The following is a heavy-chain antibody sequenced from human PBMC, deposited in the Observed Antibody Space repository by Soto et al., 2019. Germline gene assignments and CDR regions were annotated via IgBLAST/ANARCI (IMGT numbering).Heavy chain of an antibody. D-gene: IGHD3-22*01. Sequence: QVQLVESGGGVVQPGRSLRLSCAASGFTFSSYAMHWVRQAPGKGLEWVAVISYDGSNKYYADSVKGRFTISRDNSKNTLYLQMNSLRAEDTAVYYCARDSPYYYEGDYYYGMDVWGQGTTVTVSS. CDR2: ISYDGSNK. CDR3: ARDSPYYYEGDYYYGMDV. V-gene: IGHV3-30-3*01. CDR1: GFTFSSYA. J-gene: IGHJ6*02.